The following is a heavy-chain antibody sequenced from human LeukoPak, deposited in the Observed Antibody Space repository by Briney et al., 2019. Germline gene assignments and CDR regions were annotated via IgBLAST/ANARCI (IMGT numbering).Heavy chain of an antibody. CDR3: ARGPVVGASTEVFDY. Sequence: PGGSLRLSCAASGFTFSSYAMHWVRQAPGKGLEWVAVISYDGSNKYYADSAKGRFTISRDNSKNTLYLQMNSLRAEDTAVYYCARGPVVGASTEVFDYWGQGTLVTVSS. CDR2: ISYDGSNK. D-gene: IGHD1-26*01. CDR1: GFTFSSYA. J-gene: IGHJ4*02. V-gene: IGHV3-30-3*01.